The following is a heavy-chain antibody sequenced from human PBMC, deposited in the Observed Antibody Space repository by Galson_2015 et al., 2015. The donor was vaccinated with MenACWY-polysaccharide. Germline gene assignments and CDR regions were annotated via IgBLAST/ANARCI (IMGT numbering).Heavy chain of an antibody. D-gene: IGHD5-24*01. CDR1: GFTFGSYA. Sequence: SLRLSCAASGFTFGSYAMGWVRQAPGKGLEWVSSIGGSGLTTFYAESVKGRLTISRDNAQNILSLQMNNLRADDTARYFCAKVTEMASSRRPFDVWGQGTMVTVSS. V-gene: IGHV3-23*01. J-gene: IGHJ3*01. CDR2: IGGSGLTT. CDR3: AKVTEMASSRRPFDV.